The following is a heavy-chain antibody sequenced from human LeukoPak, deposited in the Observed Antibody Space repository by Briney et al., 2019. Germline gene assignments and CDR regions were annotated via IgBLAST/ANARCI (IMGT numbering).Heavy chain of an antibody. CDR2: ISSSGSTI. Sequence: QSGGSLRLSCAASGFTFSSYEMNWVRQAPGKGLEWVSYISSSGSTIYYADSVKGRFTISRDNAKISLYLQMNSLGAEDTAVYYCATLSRGYSGYDQDYWGQGTLVTVSS. CDR1: GFTFSSYE. J-gene: IGHJ4*02. V-gene: IGHV3-48*03. CDR3: ATLSRGYSGYDQDY. D-gene: IGHD5-12*01.